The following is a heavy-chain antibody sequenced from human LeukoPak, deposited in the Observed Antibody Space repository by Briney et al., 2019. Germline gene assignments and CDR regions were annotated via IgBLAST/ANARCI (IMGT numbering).Heavy chain of an antibody. J-gene: IGHJ4*02. Sequence: PGRSLRLSCAASGFTFSSYGMHWVRQAPGKGLEWVAVISYDGSNKYYADSVKGRFTISRDNSKNTLCLQMNSLRAEDTAVYYCAKARAGYGPPTYYFDYWGQGTLVSVCS. CDR2: ISYDGSNK. V-gene: IGHV3-30*18. CDR3: AKARAGYGPPTYYFDY. D-gene: IGHD5-18*01. CDR1: GFTFSSYG.